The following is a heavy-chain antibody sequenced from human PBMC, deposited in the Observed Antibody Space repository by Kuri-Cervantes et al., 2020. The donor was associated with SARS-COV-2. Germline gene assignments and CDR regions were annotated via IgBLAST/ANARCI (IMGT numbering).Heavy chain of an antibody. D-gene: IGHD4-17*01. CDR3: ATKRLHDPKDWTATMDY. J-gene: IGHJ4*02. Sequence: ASVKVSCKASGYTFTSYDINWVRQATGQGLEWMGWMNPNSGNTGYAQKFQGRVTMTEDTSTDTAYMELSSLRSEDTAVYYCATKRLHDPKDWTATMDYWGQGTLVTVSS. V-gene: IGHV1-8*01. CDR1: GYTFTSYD. CDR2: MNPNSGNT.